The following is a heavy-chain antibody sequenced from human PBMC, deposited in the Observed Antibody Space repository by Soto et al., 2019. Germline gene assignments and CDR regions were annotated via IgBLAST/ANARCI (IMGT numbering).Heavy chain of an antibody. CDR1: GFTVSSTY. J-gene: IGHJ4*02. CDR3: ARDAGLYYFDN. V-gene: IGHV3-66*01. CDR2: IHSGGNT. Sequence: GGSLRLSCAVSGFTVSSTYMNWVRQATGKGLEWVSVIHSGGNTFYADSVNGRFTISRDTSKNTLYLQMNSLRAEDTAVYYCARDAGLYYFDNWGQGALVTVSS.